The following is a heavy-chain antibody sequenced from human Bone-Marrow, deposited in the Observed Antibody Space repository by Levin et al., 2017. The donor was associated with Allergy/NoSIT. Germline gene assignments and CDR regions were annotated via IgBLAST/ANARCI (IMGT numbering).Heavy chain of an antibody. Sequence: SCAASGFTFSSYWMHWVRQSPGKGLVWVSRIHVDGSSTTYAGSVGGRFTISRDNAKNTLYLQMNSLRAEDTAVYYCARGGIRDSYYSAMDVWGQGTTVIVSS. J-gene: IGHJ6*02. CDR2: IHVDGSST. D-gene: IGHD3-3*02. CDR1: GFTFSSYW. CDR3: ARGGIRDSYYSAMDV. V-gene: IGHV3-74*01.